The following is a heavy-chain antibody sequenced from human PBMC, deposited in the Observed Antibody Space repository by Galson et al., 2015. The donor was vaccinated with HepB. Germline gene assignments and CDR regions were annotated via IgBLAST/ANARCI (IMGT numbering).Heavy chain of an antibody. CDR2: IKQDGIEK. CDR3: ARDLHSSGWPTLY. Sequence: SLRLSCAASEFSLSYYWMIWVRQAPGKGLEWVANIKQDGIEKYYVDSVKGRFTISRDNAKNSLYLQMNSLRAEDTAMYYCARDLHSSGWPTLYWGQGTLVTVSS. J-gene: IGHJ4*02. D-gene: IGHD3-22*01. CDR1: EFSLSYYW. V-gene: IGHV3-7*03.